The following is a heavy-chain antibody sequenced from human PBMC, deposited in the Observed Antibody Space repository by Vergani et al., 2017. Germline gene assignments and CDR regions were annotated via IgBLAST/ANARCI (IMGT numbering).Heavy chain of an antibody. CDR2: ISGSGGST. D-gene: IGHD2-15*01. CDR1: GFTFSSYA. Sequence: EVQLLESGGGLVQPGGSLRLSCAASGFTFSSYAMSWVRQAPGKGLEWVSAISGSGGSTYYADSVKGRFTISRDNSKNTLYLQMNSLRAEDTAVYYCAKDRDLGYCSGGSCQQGFDYWGSGTLVTVSS. CDR3: AKDRDLGYCSGGSCQQGFDY. V-gene: IGHV3-23*01. J-gene: IGHJ4*02.